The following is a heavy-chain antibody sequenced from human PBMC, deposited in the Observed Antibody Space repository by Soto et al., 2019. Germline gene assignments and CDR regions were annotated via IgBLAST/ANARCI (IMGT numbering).Heavy chain of an antibody. CDR2: IYPGDSDT. J-gene: IGHJ5*02. Sequence: GESLKIACTGVGYSFTSYWIGWVRQMPGKGLEWMGIIYPGDSDTRYSPSFQGQVTISADKSITTAYLQWSSLKASDTAMYYCARGYCTTTICDPWFDPWGQGTLVTVSS. CDR3: ARGYCTTTICDPWFDP. D-gene: IGHD2-2*01. V-gene: IGHV5-51*01. CDR1: GYSFTSYW.